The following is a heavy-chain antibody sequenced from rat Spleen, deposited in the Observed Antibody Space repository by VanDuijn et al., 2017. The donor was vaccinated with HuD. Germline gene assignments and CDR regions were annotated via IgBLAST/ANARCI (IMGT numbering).Heavy chain of an antibody. D-gene: IGHD1-11*01. J-gene: IGHJ2*01. CDR3: GRQRGYPY. Sequence: EVQLVESGGGLVEPGRSLKLACVASGFTFNNYWMTWIRQAPGKGLEWVASITTTRGISFSPDSVKGRFTISRDDAKRTLYLQMNSLRSDETATYYCGRQRGYPYWGQGVMVTVPS. CDR2: ITTTRGIS. CDR1: GFTFNNYW. V-gene: IGHV5-31*01.